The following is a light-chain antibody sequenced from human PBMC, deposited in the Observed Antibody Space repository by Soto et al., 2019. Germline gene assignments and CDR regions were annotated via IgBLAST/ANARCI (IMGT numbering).Light chain of an antibody. CDR3: QHYNSYSEA. CDR1: QSISSR. CDR2: KAS. V-gene: IGKV1-5*03. Sequence: DIQITHSPSTLSASVVDRVTITFRASQSISSRLAWYQQKPGKAPKLLIYKASTLKSGVPSRFSGSGSGTEFTLTISSLQPDDFATYYCQHYNSYSEAFGQGTKVDIK. J-gene: IGKJ1*01.